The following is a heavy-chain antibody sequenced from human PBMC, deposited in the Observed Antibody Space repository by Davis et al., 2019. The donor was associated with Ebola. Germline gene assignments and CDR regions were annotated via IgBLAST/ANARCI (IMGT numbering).Heavy chain of an antibody. CDR3: AKRGRQGPGTTDFDY. CDR1: GYTFTSYD. Sequence: ASVKVSCKASGYTFTSYDINWVRQATGQGLEWMGWMNPNSGNTGYAQKFQGRVTMTRNTSISTAYMELSSLRAEDSAVYYCAKRGRQGPGTTDFDYWGQGTVVTVSS. CDR2: MNPNSGNT. V-gene: IGHV1-8*01. J-gene: IGHJ4*02. D-gene: IGHD1-14*01.